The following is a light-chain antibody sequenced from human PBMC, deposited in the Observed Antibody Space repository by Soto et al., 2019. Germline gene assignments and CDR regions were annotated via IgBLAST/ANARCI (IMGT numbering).Light chain of an antibody. CDR3: QAWDSSTGV. Sequence: SYELTQPPSVSVSPGQTASSTCSGHKLGDKYACWYQQKSGQSPVLVIYKDDKRPSGIPERFSGSNSGDTATLTISGTQAMDEADYYCQAWDSSTGVFGSGTKVTVL. V-gene: IGLV3-1*01. CDR2: KDD. CDR1: KLGDKY. J-gene: IGLJ1*01.